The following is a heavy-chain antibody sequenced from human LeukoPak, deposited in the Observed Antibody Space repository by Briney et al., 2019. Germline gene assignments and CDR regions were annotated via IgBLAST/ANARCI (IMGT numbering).Heavy chain of an antibody. Sequence: PGGSLRLSFAASGFTVSNNYVSWVRQAPGKGLEWISYINSNSDTVHYSNSVEGRFTISRDNAKNSLYLQMNSLRAEDTAMYYCARGTRGESDYWGHGTLVTVSS. CDR1: GFTVSNNY. J-gene: IGHJ4*01. CDR2: INSNSDTV. CDR3: ARGTRGESDY. D-gene: IGHD2-2*01. V-gene: IGHV3-11*04.